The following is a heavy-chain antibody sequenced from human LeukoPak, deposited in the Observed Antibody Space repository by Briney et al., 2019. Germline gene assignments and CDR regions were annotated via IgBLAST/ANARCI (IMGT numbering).Heavy chain of an antibody. V-gene: IGHV3-7*03. CDR1: GFTFSSYW. J-gene: IGHJ6*02. CDR2: IKQDGSEK. D-gene: IGHD3-3*01. CDR3: ARFGPSSYDFWSGYSGYYYYYGMDV. Sequence: GGSLRPSCAASGFTFSSYWMSWVRQAPGKGLEWVANIKQDGSEKYYVDSVKGRFTISRDNAKNSLYLQMNSLRAEDTAVYYCARFGPSSYDFWSGYSGYYYYYGMDVWGQGTTVTVSS.